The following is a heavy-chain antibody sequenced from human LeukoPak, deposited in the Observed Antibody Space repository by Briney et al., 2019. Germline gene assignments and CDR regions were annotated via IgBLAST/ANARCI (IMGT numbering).Heavy chain of an antibody. CDR1: RFTFSSYG. D-gene: IGHD2-15*01. V-gene: IGHV3-30*02. CDR3: TVVVVAANVNFDY. CDR2: IRYDGNHK. J-gene: IGHJ4*02. Sequence: GGSLRLSCVGSRFTFSSYGMHWVRQAPGEGLEWVAFIRYDGNHKYYVDSVKGRFTISRDNSKNTLYLQMNSLRADDTAVYYCTVVVVAANVNFDYWGQGTLVTVSS.